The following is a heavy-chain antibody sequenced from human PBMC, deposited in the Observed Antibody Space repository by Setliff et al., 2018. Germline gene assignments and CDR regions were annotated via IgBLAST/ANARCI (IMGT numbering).Heavy chain of an antibody. V-gene: IGHV1-8*02. CDR2: INPNSGNT. CDR1: GYSFTNYD. J-gene: IGHJ3*02. CDR3: ASRPAYWVPRAFDI. Sequence: ASVKVSCKASGYSFTNYDINWVRQATGQGLEWMGWINPNSGNTDYAQKFQGRVTMTTNTSINTAYMELSSLRFEDTAVYYCASRPAYWVPRAFDIWGQGTMVTVSS. D-gene: IGHD2-15*01.